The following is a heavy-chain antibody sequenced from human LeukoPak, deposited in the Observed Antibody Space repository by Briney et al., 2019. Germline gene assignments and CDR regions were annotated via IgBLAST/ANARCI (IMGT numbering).Heavy chain of an antibody. CDR3: ARDPYYDSSGFYGMDV. CDR1: GYTFTGYY. J-gene: IGHJ6*02. CDR2: INPSGGST. Sequence: GASVKVSCKASGYTFTGYYMHWVRQAPGQGLEWMGIINPSGGSTSYAQKFQGRVTMTRDTSTSTVYMELSSLRSEDTAVYYCARDPYYDSSGFYGMDVWGQGTTVTVSS. V-gene: IGHV1-46*01. D-gene: IGHD3-22*01.